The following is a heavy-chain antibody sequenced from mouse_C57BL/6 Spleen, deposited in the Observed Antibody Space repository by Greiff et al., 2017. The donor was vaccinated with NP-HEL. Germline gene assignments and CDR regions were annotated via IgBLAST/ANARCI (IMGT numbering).Heavy chain of an antibody. CDR1: GFTFSSYA. J-gene: IGHJ3*01. Sequence: EVQGVESGEGLVKPGGSLKLSCAASGFTFSSYAMSWVRQTPEKRLEWVAYISSGGDYIYYADTVKGRFTISRDNARNTLYLQMSSLKSEDTAMYYCTRLYYDYDWFAYWGQGTLVTVSA. CDR3: TRLYYDYDWFAY. CDR2: ISSGGDYI. D-gene: IGHD2-4*01. V-gene: IGHV5-9-1*02.